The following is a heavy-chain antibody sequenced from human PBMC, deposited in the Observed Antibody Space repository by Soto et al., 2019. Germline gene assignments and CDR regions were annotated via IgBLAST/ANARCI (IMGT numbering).Heavy chain of an antibody. D-gene: IGHD6-6*01. V-gene: IGHV3-23*01. CDR1: GFTFSSYA. CDR2: ISGSGGST. J-gene: IGHJ4*02. Sequence: TGGSLRLSCAASGFTFSSYAMSWVRQAPGKGLEWVSAISGSGGSTYYADSVKGRFTISRDNSKNTLYLQMNSLRAEDTAVYYCAKDRDPYSSSSLLLDYWGQGTLVTVSS. CDR3: AKDRDPYSSSSLLLDY.